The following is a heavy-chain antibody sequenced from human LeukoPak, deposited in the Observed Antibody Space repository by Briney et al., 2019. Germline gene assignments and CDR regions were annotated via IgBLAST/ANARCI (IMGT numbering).Heavy chain of an antibody. CDR1: GYTFTSYG. Sequence: ASVKVSCKASGYTFTSYGISWVRQAPGQGLEWMGWISAYNGNTNYAQKLQGRVTMTTDTSTSTAYMELRSLRSDDTAVYYCARHPLTYYDFWSDYYTDKNYYYYMDVWGKGTTVTVSS. V-gene: IGHV1-18*01. J-gene: IGHJ6*03. CDR3: ARHPLTYYDFWSDYYTDKNYYYYMDV. D-gene: IGHD3-3*01. CDR2: ISAYNGNT.